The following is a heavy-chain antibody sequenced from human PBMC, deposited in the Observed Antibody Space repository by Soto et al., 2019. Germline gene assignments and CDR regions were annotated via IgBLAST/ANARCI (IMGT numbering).Heavy chain of an antibody. CDR2: ITDCSDTV. J-gene: IGHJ4*02. D-gene: IGHD3-3*01. Sequence: GGSLRLSCVASGFSFSNYNMNWVRQAPGKGLEWVSYITDCSDTVHYADSVRGRFTISRDNAESSLYLQMNSLRDEDTAVYFCARDFGHGYYLDYWGRGTLVTVS. V-gene: IGHV3-48*02. CDR1: GFSFSNYN. CDR3: ARDFGHGYYLDY.